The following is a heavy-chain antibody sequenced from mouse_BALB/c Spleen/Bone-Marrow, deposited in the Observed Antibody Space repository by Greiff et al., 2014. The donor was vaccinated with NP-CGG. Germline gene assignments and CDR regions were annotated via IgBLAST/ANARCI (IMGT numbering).Heavy chain of an antibody. Sequence: EVQLQQSGAELVRSGASVKLFCTASGFNIKDYYMHWVKQRPEQGLEWIGWIDPENGDTEYAPKFQGKATMTADTSSNTAYLQLSSLTSEDTAVYYCNRYDWYFDVWGAGTTVTVSS. CDR1: GFNIKDYY. V-gene: IGHV14-4*02. CDR3: NRYDWYFDV. D-gene: IGHD2-14*01. CDR2: IDPENGDT. J-gene: IGHJ1*01.